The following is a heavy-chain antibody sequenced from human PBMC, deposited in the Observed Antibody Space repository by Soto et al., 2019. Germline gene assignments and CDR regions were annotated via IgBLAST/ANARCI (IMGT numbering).Heavy chain of an antibody. CDR1: GFGVMVNY. CDR3: ATALGFGEYSFDF. D-gene: IGHD3-10*01. Sequence: GGCLRCSCAASGFGVMVNYVAGACQPPGKGLEWVSLVHPEGPTQYADSEKGRLPVYRDHPQNTAYLQMHTLRADDTAVYFCATALGFGEYSFDFWGQGTVVTVSS. J-gene: IGHJ4*02. V-gene: IGHV3-53*01. CDR2: VHPEGPT.